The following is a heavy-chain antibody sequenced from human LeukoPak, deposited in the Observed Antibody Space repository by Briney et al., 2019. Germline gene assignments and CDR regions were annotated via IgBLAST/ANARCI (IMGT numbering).Heavy chain of an antibody. V-gene: IGHV3-64D*06. CDR1: GFTFSSYA. CDR2: ISSNGGST. J-gene: IGHJ4*02. D-gene: IGHD6-19*01. Sequence: GGSLRLSCSASGFTFSSYAMHWVRQPPGKGLEYVSAISSNGGSTYYADSVKGRFTISRDNSKNTLYLQMSSLRAEDTAVYYCVKDSSGPFSNFDYWGQGTLVTVSS. CDR3: VKDSSGPFSNFDY.